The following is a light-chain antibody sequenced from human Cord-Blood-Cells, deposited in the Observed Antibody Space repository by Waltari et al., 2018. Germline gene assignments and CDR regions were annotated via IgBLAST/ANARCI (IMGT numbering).Light chain of an antibody. V-gene: IGKV3-11*01. CDR1: QSVSRY. J-gene: IGKJ4*01. CDR3: QQRSNWPPGGLT. CDR2: DAS. Sequence: ESVLTQSPASLSLSPAERATLSCRASQSVSRYLAWYQQKPGQAPRLLIYDASNRATGIPARFSGSGSGTDFTLTISSLEPEDFAVYYCQQRSNWPPGGLTFGGGTKVEIK.